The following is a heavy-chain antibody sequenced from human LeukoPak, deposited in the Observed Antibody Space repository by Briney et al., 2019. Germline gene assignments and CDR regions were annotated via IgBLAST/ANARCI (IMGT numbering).Heavy chain of an antibody. CDR1: GFTFSIYG. CDR3: ARGGDTGYYFDY. D-gene: IGHD3-16*01. CDR2: IWYDGTNK. V-gene: IGHV3-33*01. Sequence: PGGSLRLSCAASGFTFSIYGMHWVRQAPGKGLGWVASIWYDGTNKFYVDSVKGRFTISRDNSKKTLYLQMNSLRAEDTAVYYCARGGDTGYYFDYWGQGTLVTVSS. J-gene: IGHJ4*02.